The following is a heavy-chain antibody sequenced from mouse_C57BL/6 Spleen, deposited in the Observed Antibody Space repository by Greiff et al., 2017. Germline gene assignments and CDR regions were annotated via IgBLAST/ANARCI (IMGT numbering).Heavy chain of an antibody. Sequence: EVKVEESGGGLVQPGGSMKLSCAASGFTFSDAWMDWVRQSPEKGLEWVAEIRNKANNHATYYAESVKGRFTISRDDSKRSVYLQMKSLRAEDTGIYYCTRKWIYDGYYDAMDYWGQGTSVTVSS. J-gene: IGHJ4*01. V-gene: IGHV6-6*01. CDR3: TRKWIYDGYYDAMDY. CDR1: GFTFSDAW. D-gene: IGHD2-3*01. CDR2: IRNKANNHAT.